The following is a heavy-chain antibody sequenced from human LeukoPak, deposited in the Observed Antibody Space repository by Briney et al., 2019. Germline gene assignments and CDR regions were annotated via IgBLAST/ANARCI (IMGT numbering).Heavy chain of an antibody. CDR1: GFTFSSYS. Sequence: GGSLGLSCAASGFTFSSYSMNWVRQAPGKGLEWVSSISSSSSYIYYADSVKGRFTISRDNAKNSLYLQMNSLGAEDTAVYYCAKDLRTDSSSWYPRDEIAFDIWGQGTMVTVSS. D-gene: IGHD6-13*01. CDR3: AKDLRTDSSSWYPRDEIAFDI. J-gene: IGHJ3*02. V-gene: IGHV3-21*04. CDR2: ISSSSSYI.